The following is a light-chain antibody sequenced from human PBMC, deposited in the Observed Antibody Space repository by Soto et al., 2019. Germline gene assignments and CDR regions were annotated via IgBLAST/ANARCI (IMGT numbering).Light chain of an antibody. V-gene: IGLV2-14*01. CDR3: SSYTTSTTQV. Sequence: QSALTQPASVSGSPGQSITISCTGPSSDVCSYNYVSWYQQHPGKAPKLMIYEVRNRPSGVSDRFSGSKSGKTASLTSFWLQAEDEADYYCSSYTTSTTQVVGGGTKVTV. CDR1: SSDVCSYNY. J-gene: IGLJ2*01. CDR2: EVR.